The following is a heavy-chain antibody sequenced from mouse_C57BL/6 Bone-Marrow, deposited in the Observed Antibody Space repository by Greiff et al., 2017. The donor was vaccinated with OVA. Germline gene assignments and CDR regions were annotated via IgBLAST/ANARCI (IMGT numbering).Heavy chain of an antibody. CDR1: GYTFTSYW. Sequence: VKLMESGAEMAKPGASVKLSCKASGYTFTSYWMHWVKQRPGRGLEWIGYINPSSGYTKYNQKFKDKATLTADKSSSTAYMQLSSLTYEDSAVYYCARQYPQYFEVWGTGTTVTVAS. D-gene: IGHD5-1-1*01. CDR3: ARQYPQYFEV. J-gene: IGHJ1*03. CDR2: INPSSGYT. V-gene: IGHV1-7*01.